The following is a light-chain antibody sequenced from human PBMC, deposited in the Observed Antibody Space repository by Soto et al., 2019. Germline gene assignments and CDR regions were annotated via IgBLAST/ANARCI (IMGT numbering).Light chain of an antibody. CDR1: QSVLYSYNNKNS. V-gene: IGKV4-1*01. CDR2: RAS. J-gene: IGKJ1*01. Sequence: DSVMTLSPDSLAVSLGELAPINCKSSQSVLYSYNNKNSLGWYQQKPGKPPKXLIYRASTRESGVPERFSGSGSGTDFTLTISSLPAEDFEAYYCQQYYDNSWAFGQGTKVDIK. CDR3: QQYYDNSWA.